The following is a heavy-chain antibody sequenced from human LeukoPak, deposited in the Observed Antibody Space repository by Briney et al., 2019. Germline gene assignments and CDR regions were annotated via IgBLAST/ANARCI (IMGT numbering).Heavy chain of an antibody. CDR1: GGSFSGYY. V-gene: IGHV4-59*01. CDR2: IYYSGST. CDR3: ARDIGTAMVV. J-gene: IGHJ4*02. D-gene: IGHD5-18*01. Sequence: PSETLSLTCAVYGGSFSGYYWSWIRQPPGKGLEWIGYIYYSGSTNYNPSLKSRVTISVDTSKNQFSLKLSSVTAADTAVYYCARDIGTAMVVWGQGTLVTVSS.